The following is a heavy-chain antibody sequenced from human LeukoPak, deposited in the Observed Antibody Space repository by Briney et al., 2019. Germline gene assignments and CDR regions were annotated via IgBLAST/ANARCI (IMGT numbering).Heavy chain of an antibody. V-gene: IGHV3-23*01. D-gene: IGHD3-10*01. CDR2: ISENGETT. J-gene: IGHJ5*01. Sequence: PGGSLRLSCTASGFTFGDYAMSWVRQAPGRELEWVAFISENGETTYYADSVKGRFIITRDNSAETLYLQMNSLRANDSAIYHCAKDVATGASRLLWFGESVNSGGQGTPIIVS. CDR1: GFTFGDYA. CDR3: AKDVATGASRLLWFGESVNS.